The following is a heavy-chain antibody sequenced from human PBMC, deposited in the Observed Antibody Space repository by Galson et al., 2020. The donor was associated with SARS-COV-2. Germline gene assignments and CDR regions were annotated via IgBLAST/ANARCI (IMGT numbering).Heavy chain of an antibody. CDR3: ATTSLLGYCSGGSCSYNLLDP. Sequence: SETLSLTCSVSGGSISSYFCSWIRQPPGKGLEWIGYIYYTGSTNYNPSLKGRVTMSVDATKNQFSLRLTSVNAADTAVYYCATTSLLGYCSGGSCSYNLLDPWGQGTLVTVSS. CDR1: GGSISSYF. D-gene: IGHD2-15*01. CDR2: IYYTGST. V-gene: IGHV4-59*08. J-gene: IGHJ5*02.